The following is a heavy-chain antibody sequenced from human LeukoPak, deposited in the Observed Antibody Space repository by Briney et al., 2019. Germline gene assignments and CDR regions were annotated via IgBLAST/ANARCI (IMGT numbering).Heavy chain of an antibody. Sequence: TGGSLRLSCAASGFTFDDYTLHWVRQAPGKGLEWVSLISWDGGSTYYADSVKGRFTISRDNSKNSLYLQMNSLRTEDTALYYCAKAMSTGTTVGFDYWGQGTLVTVSS. V-gene: IGHV3-43*01. D-gene: IGHD1-1*01. J-gene: IGHJ4*02. CDR2: ISWDGGST. CDR1: GFTFDDYT. CDR3: AKAMSTGTTVGFDY.